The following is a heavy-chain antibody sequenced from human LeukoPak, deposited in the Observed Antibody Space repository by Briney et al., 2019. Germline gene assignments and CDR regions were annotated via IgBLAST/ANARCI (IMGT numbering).Heavy chain of an antibody. CDR3: ARDAYYYDSSGSTRYFQH. D-gene: IGHD3-22*01. CDR2: IYYSGST. CDR1: GGSISSYY. V-gene: IGHV4-59*12. Sequence: SETLSLTCTVSGGSISSYYWSWIRQPPGKGLEWIGYIYYSGSTNYNPPLKSRVTMSVDTSKNQFSLKLGSVTAADTAVYYCARDAYYYDSSGSTRYFQHWGQGTLVTVSS. J-gene: IGHJ1*01.